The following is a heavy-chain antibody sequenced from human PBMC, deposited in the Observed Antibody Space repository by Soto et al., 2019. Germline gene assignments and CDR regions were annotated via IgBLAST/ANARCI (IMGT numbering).Heavy chain of an antibody. Sequence: QVQLQQSGPGLVKPSQTLSLTCDISGDSVSSNGAGWNWIRQTPSRGLEWLGRTYYRSKWYNNYAVSVKSRVSVNPDTAKNQFSLQLNSVTPEDTAVYYCARGSWDDVSGHYYMDVWGKGTTVTVSS. CDR1: GDSVSSNGAG. CDR2: TYYRSKWYN. V-gene: IGHV6-1*01. J-gene: IGHJ6*03. CDR3: ARGSWDDVSGHYYMDV. D-gene: IGHD1-1*01.